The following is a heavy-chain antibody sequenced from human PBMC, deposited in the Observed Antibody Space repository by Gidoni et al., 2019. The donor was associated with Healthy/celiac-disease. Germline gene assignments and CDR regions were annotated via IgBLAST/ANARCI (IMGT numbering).Heavy chain of an antibody. V-gene: IGHV1-69*04. J-gene: IGHJ3*02. CDR3: ARGVYYDFWSGYFLREDAFDI. Sequence: QVQLVQSGAEVKKPGSSVKVSCQASGGTFSSSAISWVRQAPGQGLEWMGRIIPILGIANYAQKFQGRVTITADKSTSTAYMELSSLRSEDTAVYYCARGVYYDFWSGYFLREDAFDIWGQGTMVTVSS. CDR2: IIPILGIA. D-gene: IGHD3-3*01. CDR1: GGTFSSSA.